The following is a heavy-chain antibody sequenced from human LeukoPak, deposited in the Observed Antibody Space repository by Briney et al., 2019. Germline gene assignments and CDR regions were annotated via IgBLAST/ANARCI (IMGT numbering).Heavy chain of an antibody. Sequence: SQTLSLTCAISGDSVSSNSAAWNWIRQSPSRGLEWLGRTYYRSKWYNDYAVSVKSRITINPDTSKNQFSLQLNSVTPEDTAVYYCVRARITASGRPFYYYGMDVWGQGTAVTVSS. D-gene: IGHD3-10*01. J-gene: IGHJ6*02. CDR2: TYYRSKWYN. CDR1: GDSVSSNSAA. V-gene: IGHV6-1*01. CDR3: VRARITASGRPFYYYGMDV.